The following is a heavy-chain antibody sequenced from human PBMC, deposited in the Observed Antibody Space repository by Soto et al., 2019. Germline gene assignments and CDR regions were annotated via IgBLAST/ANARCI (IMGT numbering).Heavy chain of an antibody. V-gene: IGHV3-74*01. CDR1: GFTFSSYW. CDR3: ARLGYCISTSCYHYYGMDV. J-gene: IGHJ6*02. Sequence: PGGSLRLSCAASGFTFSSYWMHWVRQAPGKGLVWVSRINSDGSSTSYADSVKGRFTISRDNAKNTLYLQMNSLRAEDTAVYYCARLGYCISTSCYHYYGMDVWGQGTTVTVSS. D-gene: IGHD2-2*01. CDR2: INSDGSST.